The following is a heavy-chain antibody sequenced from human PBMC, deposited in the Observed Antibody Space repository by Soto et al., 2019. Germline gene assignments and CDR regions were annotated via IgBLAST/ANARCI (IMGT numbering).Heavy chain of an antibody. Sequence: ASVKASSKEPSDSFNCNCINWPRQDTEQGLELMGWISAYDGKTTYAEKFQGRVTMTTDASTSTAYMELRSLRSDDTAVYYCARDPHEYWTSYWFDPWGQGSLDTVTS. D-gene: IGHD3-3*01. V-gene: IGHV1-18*01. J-gene: IGHJ5*02. CDR2: ISAYDGKT. CDR1: SDSFNCNC. CDR3: ARDPHEYWTSYWFDP.